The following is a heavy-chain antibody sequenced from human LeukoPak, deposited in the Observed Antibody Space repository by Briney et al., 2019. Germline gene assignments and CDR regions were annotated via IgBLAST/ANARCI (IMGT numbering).Heavy chain of an antibody. CDR2: ISYDGSNK. V-gene: IGHV3-30*18. Sequence: GGSLRLSCAASGFTFSGYWMHWVRQAPGKGLEWVAVISYDGSNKYYADSVKGRFTISRDNSKNTLYLQMNSLRAEDTAVYYCAKVVFGSYRENAFDIWGQGTMVTVSS. CDR3: AKVVFGSYRENAFDI. CDR1: GFTFSGYW. D-gene: IGHD1-26*01. J-gene: IGHJ3*02.